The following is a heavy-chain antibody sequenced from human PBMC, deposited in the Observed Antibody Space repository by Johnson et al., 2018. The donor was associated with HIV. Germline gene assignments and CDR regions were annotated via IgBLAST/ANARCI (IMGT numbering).Heavy chain of an antibody. Sequence: QVQLVESGGGVVQPGRSLRLSCAASGFTFSSYGMHWVRQAPGKGLEWVAIISYDGGSKYYADSVKGRFTIARDNSKNTLYLKRNSLRAEDTALYFCVKDIGYSSGLGNTAFDIWGLGTMVTVSS. D-gene: IGHD6-19*01. CDR3: VKDIGYSSGLGNTAFDI. J-gene: IGHJ3*02. V-gene: IGHV3-30*19. CDR1: GFTFSSYG. CDR2: ISYDGGSK.